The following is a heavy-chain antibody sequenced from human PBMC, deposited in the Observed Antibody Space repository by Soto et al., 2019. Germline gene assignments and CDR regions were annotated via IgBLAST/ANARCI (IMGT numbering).Heavy chain of an antibody. CDR3: ARSGFIADFDY. D-gene: IGHD6-13*01. Sequence: ASVKASCKSSGDTFTSYGISWVRQAPGQGLEWMGWISAYNGNTNYAQKLQGRVTMTTDTSTSTAYMELRSLRSDDTAVYYCARSGFIADFDYWGQGTLVTVSS. J-gene: IGHJ4*02. CDR1: GDTFTSYG. CDR2: ISAYNGNT. V-gene: IGHV1-18*01.